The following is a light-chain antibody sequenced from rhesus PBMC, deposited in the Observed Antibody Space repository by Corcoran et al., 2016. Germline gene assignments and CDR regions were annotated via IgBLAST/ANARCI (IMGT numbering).Light chain of an antibody. CDR3: QQDYSWPRT. Sequence: EIVMTQSPATLSLSPGERATLSCRASQSVSSSLAWYQQKPGQAPKLLIYGASSRANGIPDRLSGSGSGTEFTLTISILEPEDVGVYYCQQDYSWPRTFGQGTKVEIK. J-gene: IGKJ1*01. V-gene: IGKV3-42*01. CDR2: GAS. CDR1: QSVSSS.